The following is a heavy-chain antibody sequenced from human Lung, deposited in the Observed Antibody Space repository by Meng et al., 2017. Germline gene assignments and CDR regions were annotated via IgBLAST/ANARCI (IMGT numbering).Heavy chain of an antibody. D-gene: IGHD4-11*01. J-gene: IGHJ4*02. CDR1: GGSFSDYY. CDR3: ARGPTTMAHDFDY. V-gene: IGHV4-34*01. Sequence: QAQPHQWGSGLLKPSETLPLTCVVSGGSFSDYYWSWIRQSPGKGLEWIGEINHSGSTNYNPSLESRATISVDTSQNNLSLELSSVTAADSAVYYCARGPTTMAHDFDYWGQGTLVTVSS. CDR2: INHSGST.